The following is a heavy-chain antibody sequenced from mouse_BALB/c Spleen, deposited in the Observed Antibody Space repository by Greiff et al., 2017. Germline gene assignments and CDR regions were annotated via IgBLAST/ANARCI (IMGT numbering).Heavy chain of an antibody. CDR3: ARRQDYYAMDY. CDR2: ISSGGST. V-gene: IGHV5-6-5*01. CDR1: GFTFSSYA. D-gene: IGHD6-1*01. J-gene: IGHJ4*01. Sequence: EVKLVESGGGLVKPGGSLKLSCAASGFTFSSYAMSWVRQTPEKRLEWVASISSGGSTYYPDSVKGRFTISRDNARNILYLQMSSLRSEDTAMYYCARRQDYYAMDYWGQGTSVTVSS.